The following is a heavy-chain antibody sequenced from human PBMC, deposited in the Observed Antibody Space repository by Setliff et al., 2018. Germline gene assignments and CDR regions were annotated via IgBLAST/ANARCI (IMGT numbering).Heavy chain of an antibody. J-gene: IGHJ6*04. V-gene: IGHV1-2*02. CDR3: ARGTDYHGSGSYWAKDV. D-gene: IGHD3-10*01. Sequence: GASVKVSCKASGYTFTGHYIHWVRQAPGQGLEWMGWINPRTGVTNYAQKFKGRVTMTRDTSIATVYMDLSGLKSDDTAVYYCARGTDYHGSGSYWAKDVWGKGTTVTVSS. CDR2: INPRTGVT. CDR1: GYTFTGHY.